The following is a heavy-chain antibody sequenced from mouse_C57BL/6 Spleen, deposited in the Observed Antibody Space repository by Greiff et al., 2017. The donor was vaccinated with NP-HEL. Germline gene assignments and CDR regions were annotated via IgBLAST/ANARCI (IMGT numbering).Heavy chain of an antibody. Sequence: VQLKESVAELVRPGASVKLSCTASGFNIKNTYMHWVKQRPEQGLEWIGRIDPANGNTKYAPKFQGKATITADTSSNTAYLQLSSLTSEDTAIYYCARSHLYYGSSYWYFDVWGTGTTVTVSS. CDR2: IDPANGNT. D-gene: IGHD1-1*01. V-gene: IGHV14-3*01. CDR1: GFNIKNTY. CDR3: ARSHLYYGSSYWYFDV. J-gene: IGHJ1*03.